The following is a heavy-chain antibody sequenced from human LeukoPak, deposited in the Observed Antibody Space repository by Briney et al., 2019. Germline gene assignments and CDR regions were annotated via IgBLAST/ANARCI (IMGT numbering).Heavy chain of an antibody. CDR3: ARPPIPADAFDI. CDR2: INHSGST. V-gene: IGHV4-34*01. J-gene: IGHJ3*02. D-gene: IGHD2-21*01. Sequence: SETLSLTCAVYGGSFSGYYWSWIRQPPGKGLEWIGEINHSGSTNYNPSLKSRVTISVDTSKNQFSLKLSSVTAADTAVYYCARPPIPADAFDIWGQGTMVTVSS. CDR1: GGSFSGYY.